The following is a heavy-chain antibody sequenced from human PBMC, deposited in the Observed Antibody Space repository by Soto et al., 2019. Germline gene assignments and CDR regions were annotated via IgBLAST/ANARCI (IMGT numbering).Heavy chain of an antibody. CDR1: GGSISSSSYY. CDR3: ATQKGALLWFGGTSNWFDP. D-gene: IGHD3-10*01. V-gene: IGHV4-39*01. J-gene: IGHJ5*02. CDR2: IYYSGST. Sequence: SETLSLTCTVSGGSISSSSYYWGWIRQPPGKGLEWIGSIYYSGSTYYNPSLKSRVTISVDTSKNQFSLKLSSVTAADTAVYYCATQKGALLWFGGTSNWFDPWGQGTLVT.